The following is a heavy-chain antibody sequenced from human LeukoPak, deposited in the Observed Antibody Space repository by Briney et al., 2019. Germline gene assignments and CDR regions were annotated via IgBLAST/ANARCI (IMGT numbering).Heavy chain of an antibody. CDR1: GFTFNFFG. Sequence: GGSLRLSCAASGFTFNFFGMHWVRQAPGKGLEWVAFTRYDGSYKRYIDSVNGRFTISRDNSKNTLYLQMNSLRVEDTAVYSCVKGRVARGFNDPFDIWGQGTMVTVSS. V-gene: IGHV3-30*02. J-gene: IGHJ3*02. D-gene: IGHD3-3*01. CDR3: VKGRVARGFNDPFDI. CDR2: TRYDGSYK.